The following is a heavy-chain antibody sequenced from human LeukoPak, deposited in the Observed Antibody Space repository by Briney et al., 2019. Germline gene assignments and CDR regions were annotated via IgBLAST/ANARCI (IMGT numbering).Heavy chain of an antibody. D-gene: IGHD6-13*01. CDR2: IIPIFGTA. CDR1: GGTFSSYA. J-gene: IGHJ4*02. V-gene: IGHV1-69*05. CDR3: ARDGIAAAGHRNYFDY. Sequence: ASVKVSCKASGGTFSSYAISWVRQAPGQGLEWMGGIIPIFGTANYAQKFQGRVTMTRDMSTSTVYMELSSLRSEDTAVYYCARDGIAAAGHRNYFDYWGQGTLVTVSS.